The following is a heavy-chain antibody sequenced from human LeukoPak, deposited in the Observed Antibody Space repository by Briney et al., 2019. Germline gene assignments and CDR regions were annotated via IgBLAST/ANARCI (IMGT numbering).Heavy chain of an antibody. V-gene: IGHV4-34*01. J-gene: IGHJ4*02. D-gene: IGHD5-18*01. CDR3: AYKRGYSYGYIDY. CDR2: INHSGST. Sequence: PSETLSLTCAVYGGSFSGYYRSWIRQPPGKGLEWIGEINHSGSTNYNPSLKSRVTISVDTSKNQFSLKLSSVTAADTAVYYCAYKRGYSYGYIDYWGQGTLVTVSS. CDR1: GGSFSGYY.